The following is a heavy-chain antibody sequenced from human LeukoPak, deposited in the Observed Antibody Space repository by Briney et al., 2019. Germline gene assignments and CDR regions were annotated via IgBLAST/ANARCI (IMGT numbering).Heavy chain of an antibody. CDR2: INPSGGST. CDR1: GYTFTSYY. CDR3: AREEIPEGRFPGEGFGN. V-gene: IGHV1-46*01. Sequence: ASVKVSCKASGYTFTSYYMHWVRQAPGQGLEWMGIINPSGGSTSYAQKFQGRVTMTRDTSTSTVYMELSSLRSEDTAVYYCAREEIPEGRFPGEGFGNWGQGTLVTVSS. D-gene: IGHD3-16*01. J-gene: IGHJ4*02.